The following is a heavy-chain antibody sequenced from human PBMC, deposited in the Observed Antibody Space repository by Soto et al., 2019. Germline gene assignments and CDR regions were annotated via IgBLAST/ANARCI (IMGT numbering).Heavy chain of an antibody. J-gene: IGHJ4*02. D-gene: IGHD4-17*01. CDR3: ARGGRWTTVTTFDY. CDR1: GGSFRGYY. V-gene: IGHV4-34*01. Sequence: QVQLQQWGAGLLKPSETLSLTCAVYGGSFRGYYWSWIRQPPGKGLEWIGEINHSGSTNYNPSLKSRVTISVDTSKNQFSLKLSSVTAADTAVYYCARGGRWTTVTTFDYWGQGTLVTVSS. CDR2: INHSGST.